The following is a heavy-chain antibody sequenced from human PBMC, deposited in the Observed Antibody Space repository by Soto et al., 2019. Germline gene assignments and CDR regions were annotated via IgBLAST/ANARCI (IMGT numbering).Heavy chain of an antibody. J-gene: IGHJ4*02. CDR3: TREQTSTVVTQ. Sequence: SATLSLTCPVSGGSISNYYWSWIRQPPGKGLEWIGCVYYTGSTNYNPSLKSRVTISVDTSKNQFSLKLSSVTAADTAVYYCTREQTSTVVTQWGQGTLVTVSS. CDR1: GGSISNYY. CDR2: VYYTGST. D-gene: IGHD4-17*01. V-gene: IGHV4-59*01.